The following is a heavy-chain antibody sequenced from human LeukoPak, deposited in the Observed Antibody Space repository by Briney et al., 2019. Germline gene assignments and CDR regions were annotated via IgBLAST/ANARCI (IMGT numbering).Heavy chain of an antibody. CDR1: GFTFSSYS. CDR3: ARGEMATVTNWFDP. J-gene: IGHJ5*02. Sequence: GGSLRLSCAASGFTFSSYSMNWVRQAPGKGLEWASSISSSSSYIYYADSVKGRFTISRDNAKNSLYLQMNSLRAEDTAVYYCARGEMATVTNWFDPWGQGTLVTVSS. V-gene: IGHV3-21*01. D-gene: IGHD5-24*01. CDR2: ISSSSSYI.